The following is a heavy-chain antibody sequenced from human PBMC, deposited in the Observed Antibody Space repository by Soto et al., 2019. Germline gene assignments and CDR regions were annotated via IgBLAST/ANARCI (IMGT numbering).Heavy chain of an antibody. J-gene: IGHJ4*02. CDR1: GFTFSNYA. D-gene: IGHD3-22*01. V-gene: IGHV3-23*01. CDR2: ITGSGDYT. Sequence: EVQLLESGGGLVQPGGSLRLSCAASGFTFSNYAMSWVRQAPGKGLEWVSSITGSGDYTYYADSVKGRFTISRDNPKNTLYLQMNSLRAEDTAVYYCAKARYYDSTGYLYYFDYWGQGTLVTVSS. CDR3: AKARYYDSTGYLYYFDY.